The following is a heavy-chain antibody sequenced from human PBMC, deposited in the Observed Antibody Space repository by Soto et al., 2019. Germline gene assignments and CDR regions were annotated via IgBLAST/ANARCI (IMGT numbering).Heavy chain of an antibody. CDR1: GFTLNSYG. Sequence: GGSLRLSCSAFGFTLNSYGMHWVRPAPGKGLEWLAVIWSGGNNRYNVDSVKGRFTISRDDSKNTVYLQMNSLRAEDTAVYYCARDSVRAAPDFDYWGQGTLVTVPS. V-gene: IGHV3-33*01. D-gene: IGHD6-25*01. CDR2: IWSGGNNR. J-gene: IGHJ4*02. CDR3: ARDSVRAAPDFDY.